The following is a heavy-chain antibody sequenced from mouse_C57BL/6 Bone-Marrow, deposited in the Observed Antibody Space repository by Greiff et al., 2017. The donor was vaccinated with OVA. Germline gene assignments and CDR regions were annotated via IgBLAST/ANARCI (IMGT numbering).Heavy chain of an antibody. CDR2: IDPANGNT. Sequence: EVRLQQSVAELVRPGASVKLSCTASGFNIKNTYMHWVKQRPEQGLEWIGRIDPANGNTKYAPKFQGKATITAETSSNTAYLQLSSLTSEDTAIYYCAEGDYYYGSSSYAMDYWGQGTSVTVSS. CDR1: GFNIKNTY. CDR3: AEGDYYYGSSSYAMDY. J-gene: IGHJ4*01. D-gene: IGHD1-1*01. V-gene: IGHV14-3*01.